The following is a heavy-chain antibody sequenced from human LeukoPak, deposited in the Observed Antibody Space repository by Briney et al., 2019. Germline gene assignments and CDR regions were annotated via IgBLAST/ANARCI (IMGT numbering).Heavy chain of an antibody. CDR2: ISGSGGST. CDR3: AKADIVVVPAAIAGSY. D-gene: IGHD2-2*02. V-gene: IGHV3-23*01. CDR1: GFTFSSYA. Sequence: GGSLRLSCAASGFTFSSYAMSWVRQAPGKGLEWVSAISGSGGSTYYADSVKGRFTISRDNSKNTLYLQMNSLRAEDTAVYYCAKADIVVVPAAIAGSYWGQGTLVTVSS. J-gene: IGHJ4*02.